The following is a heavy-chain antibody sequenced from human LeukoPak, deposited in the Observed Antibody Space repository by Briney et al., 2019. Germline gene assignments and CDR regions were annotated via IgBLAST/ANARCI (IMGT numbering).Heavy chain of an antibody. CDR2: IKQDGSEK. Sequence: GGSLRLSCAASGFTFSSYWMSWVRQAPGKGLEWVANIKQDGSEKYYVDSVMGRFTISRDNAKNSLYLQMNSLRAEDTAVYYCARDWGVAAAGTGSSWGQGTLVTVSS. CDR1: GFTFSSYW. J-gene: IGHJ5*02. V-gene: IGHV3-7*01. CDR3: ARDWGVAAAGTGSS. D-gene: IGHD6-13*01.